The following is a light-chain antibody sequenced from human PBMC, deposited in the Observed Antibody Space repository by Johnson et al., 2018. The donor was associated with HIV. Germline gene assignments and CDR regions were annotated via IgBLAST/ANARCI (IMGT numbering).Light chain of an antibody. CDR3: GTGDVSLSAYV. CDR2: ENN. Sequence: QSILTQPHSVSAAPGQKVTISCSGSSSNIGNNYVSWYQMFPGTAPKPLIYENNKRPSGIPDRFSGPKSGTSATLAIHGLQTGATADYYCGTGDVSLSAYVFGTGHKVSV. J-gene: IGLJ1*01. CDR1: SSNIGNNY. V-gene: IGLV1-51*02.